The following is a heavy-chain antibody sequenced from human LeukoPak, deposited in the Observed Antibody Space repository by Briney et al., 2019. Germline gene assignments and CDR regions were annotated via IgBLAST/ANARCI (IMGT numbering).Heavy chain of an antibody. V-gene: IGHV6-1*01. CDR2: TYYRSKWYN. CDR1: GDSVSSNSAA. CDR3: AKDAVATIEPLYYFDY. D-gene: IGHD5-12*01. Sequence: SQTLSLTCAISGDSVSSNSAAWSWIRQSPSRGLEWLGRTYYRSKWYNDYAVSVKSRIIIDPDTSKNQFSLQLNSVTPEDTAVYYCAKDAVATIEPLYYFDYWGQGTLVTVSS. J-gene: IGHJ4*02.